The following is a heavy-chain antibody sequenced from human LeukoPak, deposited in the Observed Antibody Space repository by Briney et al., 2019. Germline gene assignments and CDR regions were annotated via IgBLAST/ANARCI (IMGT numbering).Heavy chain of an antibody. D-gene: IGHD3-16*02. J-gene: IGHJ5*02. CDR1: GGSFSGYY. V-gene: IGHV4-34*01. Sequence: PSETLSLTCAVYGGSFSGYYWSWIRQPPGKGLEWIGEINHSGSTNYNPSLKSRVTISVDTSKNQFSLKLSSVTAADTAVYYCARGHYDYVWGSYPNWFDPWGQGTLVTVSS. CDR3: ARGHYDYVWGSYPNWFDP. CDR2: INHSGST.